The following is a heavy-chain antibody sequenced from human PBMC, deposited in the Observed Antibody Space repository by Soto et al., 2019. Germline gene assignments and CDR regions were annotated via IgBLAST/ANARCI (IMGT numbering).Heavy chain of an antibody. J-gene: IGHJ4*02. D-gene: IGHD6-13*01. CDR2: IWYDGSNK. Sequence: GGSLRLSCAASVFTFSSYGMHWVRQAPGKGLEWVAVIWYDGSNKYYADSVKGRFTISRDNSKNTLYLQMNSLRAEDTAVYYCARARAADPFDYWGQGTLVTVSS. V-gene: IGHV3-33*01. CDR3: ARARAADPFDY. CDR1: VFTFSSYG.